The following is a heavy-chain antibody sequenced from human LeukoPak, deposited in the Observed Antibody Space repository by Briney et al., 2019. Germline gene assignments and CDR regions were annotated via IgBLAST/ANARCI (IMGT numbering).Heavy chain of an antibody. CDR1: IGSISSSKW. V-gene: IGHV4-4*02. Sequence: SETLSLTCSVSIGSISSSKWWSWVRQSPVKGLEWIGEIYLYGTTNYNPSFTSRVTMSVDRSRNQFSLKLTSVTAADTAVYYCASFPRTVTTGSTVYWGQGTLVTVSS. D-gene: IGHD4-11*01. J-gene: IGHJ4*02. CDR2: IYLYGTT. CDR3: ASFPRTVTTGSTVY.